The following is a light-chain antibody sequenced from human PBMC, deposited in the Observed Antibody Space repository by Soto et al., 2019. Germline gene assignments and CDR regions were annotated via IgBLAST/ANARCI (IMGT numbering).Light chain of an antibody. CDR2: GAS. V-gene: IGKV3-20*01. Sequence: EIVLTQSPGTLSLSPGERATLSCRASQSISSTYLTWYHQRPGQAPRLLIYGASRRATGIPDRFSGSGSGTDFSLTISRLEPEDFAVYYCQQYGSSSTFGQGTKVDIK. CDR1: QSISSTY. J-gene: IGKJ1*01. CDR3: QQYGSSST.